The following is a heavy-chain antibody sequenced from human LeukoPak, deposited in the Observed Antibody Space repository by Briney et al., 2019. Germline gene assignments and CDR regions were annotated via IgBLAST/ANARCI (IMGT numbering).Heavy chain of an antibody. CDR3: ARDRTTVSSPLDY. CDR2: IYSSGSYI. Sequence: GGSLRFSCAASGFTFSTYTMNRVRQAPGKGLEWVSSIYSSGSYIYYADSVQGRFTISRDNAKNSLYLQMNSLRAEDTALYYCARDRTTVSSPLDYWGQGTLVIASS. V-gene: IGHV3-21*01. CDR1: GFTFSTYT. J-gene: IGHJ4*02. D-gene: IGHD4-17*01.